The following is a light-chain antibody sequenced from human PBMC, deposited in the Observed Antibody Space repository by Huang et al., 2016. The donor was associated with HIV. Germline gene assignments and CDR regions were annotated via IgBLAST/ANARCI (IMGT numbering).Light chain of an antibody. CDR3: QQYFETPLT. CDR1: QTILYSSKNKNY. CDR2: WAS. Sequence: DIVMTQSPDSLAVSLGERATVNCKSSQTILYSSKNKNYLAWYQQKPGQPPKLLIYWASTRESGVPDRFSGSGSGTDFTLTISSPQAEDVAVYYCQQYFETPLTFGGGTKVEIK. J-gene: IGKJ4*01. V-gene: IGKV4-1*01.